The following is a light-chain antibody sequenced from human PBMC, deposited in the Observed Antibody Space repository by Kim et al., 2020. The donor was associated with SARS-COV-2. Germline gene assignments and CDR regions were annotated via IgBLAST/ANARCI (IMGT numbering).Light chain of an antibody. CDR1: QSVSRY. Sequence: EIVLTQSPATLSLSPGERATLSCRASQSVSRYLAWYQQKPGQAPRFLIYDASNRATGIPARFSGSGSGTDFTLTISSLEPEDFAVYYCQHRINSPLTFCGETKMDIK. CDR2: DAS. CDR3: QHRINSPLT. J-gene: IGKJ4*01. V-gene: IGKV3-11*01.